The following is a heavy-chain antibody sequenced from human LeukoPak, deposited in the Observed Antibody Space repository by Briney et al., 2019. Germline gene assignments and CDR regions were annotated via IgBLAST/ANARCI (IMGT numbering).Heavy chain of an antibody. J-gene: IGHJ2*01. Sequence: SETLSLTCTVSGGPISSYYWSWIRQPPGKGLEWIGYIYYSGSTNYNPSLKSRVTISVDTSKNQFSLKLSSVTAADTAVYYCARRRAYCGGDCYSSEWYFDLWGRGTLVTVSS. D-gene: IGHD2-21*02. V-gene: IGHV4-59*08. CDR3: ARRRAYCGGDCYSSEWYFDL. CDR1: GGPISSYY. CDR2: IYYSGST.